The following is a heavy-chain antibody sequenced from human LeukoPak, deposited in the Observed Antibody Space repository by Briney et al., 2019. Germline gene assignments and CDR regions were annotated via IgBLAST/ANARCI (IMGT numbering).Heavy chain of an antibody. Sequence: GGSLRLSCAASGFTFSSYGMHWVRQAPGKGLEWVAVISYDGSNKYYADSVKGRFTISRDNSKNTLYLQMNSLRAEDTAVYYCAKGRGSSGWYDPLDYWGQGTLVTVSS. CDR2: ISYDGSNK. J-gene: IGHJ4*02. D-gene: IGHD6-19*01. V-gene: IGHV3-30*18. CDR1: GFTFSSYG. CDR3: AKGRGSSGWYDPLDY.